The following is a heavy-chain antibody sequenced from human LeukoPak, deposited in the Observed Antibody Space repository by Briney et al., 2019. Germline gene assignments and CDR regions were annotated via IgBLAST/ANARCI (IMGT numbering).Heavy chain of an antibody. V-gene: IGHV1-8*01. Sequence: ASVKVSCKASGFTFSDYDINWVRQAPGQGLEWMGWLNPKSGDTGYAQKFQGRVAMTRDTSITTAYMEVSSLTSEDTAVYYCARGTALSSPLEYWGQGTLVTVSS. CDR2: LNPKSGDT. CDR3: ARGTALSSPLEY. CDR1: GFTFSDYD. J-gene: IGHJ4*02. D-gene: IGHD2-21*02.